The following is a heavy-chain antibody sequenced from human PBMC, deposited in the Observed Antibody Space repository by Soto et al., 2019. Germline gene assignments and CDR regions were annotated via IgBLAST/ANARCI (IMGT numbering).Heavy chain of an antibody. V-gene: IGHV1-18*01. Sequence: ASVKVSCKASGYTFTSYGISWVRQAPGQGLEWMGWISAYNGNTNYAQKLQGRVTMTTDTSTSTAYMELRSLRSDDTAVYYCARNYYGSGSYLAYYYYYGMDVWGQGTTVTVSS. CDR1: GYTFTSYG. CDR3: ARNYYGSGSYLAYYYYYGMDV. D-gene: IGHD3-10*01. CDR2: ISAYNGNT. J-gene: IGHJ6*02.